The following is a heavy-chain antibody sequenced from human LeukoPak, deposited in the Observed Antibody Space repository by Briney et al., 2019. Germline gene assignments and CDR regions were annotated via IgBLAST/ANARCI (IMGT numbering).Heavy chain of an antibody. Sequence: SGSLSLTCVVSGYSISSGYDWGWMRQPPGKGVGGVASLSLSGSTYYNPSLKSRVTISVDTSKDQFSLKLSSVTAADTAVYYCARRTPFYYDSSGYYYFDYWGQGTLVTVSS. V-gene: IGHV4-38-2*01. D-gene: IGHD3-22*01. CDR2: LSLSGST. CDR3: ARRTPFYYDSSGYYYFDY. CDR1: GYSISSGYD. J-gene: IGHJ4*02.